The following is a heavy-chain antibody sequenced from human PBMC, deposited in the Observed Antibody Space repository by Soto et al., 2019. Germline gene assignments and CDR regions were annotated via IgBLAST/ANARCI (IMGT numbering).Heavy chain of an antibody. CDR3: ARDGDYARLGGWFDP. D-gene: IGHD4-17*01. J-gene: IGHJ5*02. CDR2: IYHSGST. Sequence: LSLTGAVSGGSISSSNWWSWVRQPPGKGLEWIGEIYHSGSTNYNPSLKSRVTISVDKSKNQFSLKLSSVTAADTAVYYCARDGDYARLGGWFDPWGQGTLVTVSS. CDR1: GGSISSSNW. V-gene: IGHV4-4*02.